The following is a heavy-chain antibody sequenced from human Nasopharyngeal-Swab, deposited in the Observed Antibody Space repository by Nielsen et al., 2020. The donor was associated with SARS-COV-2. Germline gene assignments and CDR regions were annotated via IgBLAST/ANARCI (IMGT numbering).Heavy chain of an antibody. CDR2: ISSSSSTI. J-gene: IGHJ4*02. Sequence: GGSLRLSCAASGFTFSSYSMNWVRQAPGKGLEWVSYISSSSSTIYYADSVKGQFTISRDNAKNSLYLQMNSLRDEDTAVYYCARAHYDSSGYYYFDYWGQGTLVTVSS. D-gene: IGHD3-22*01. V-gene: IGHV3-48*02. CDR3: ARAHYDSSGYYYFDY. CDR1: GFTFSSYS.